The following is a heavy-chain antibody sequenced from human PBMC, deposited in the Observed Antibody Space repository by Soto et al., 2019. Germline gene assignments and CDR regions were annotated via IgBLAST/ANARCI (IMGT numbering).Heavy chain of an antibody. Sequence: PGGSLRLSCAASGFTCSSYGMHWVRQAPGKGLEWVAVISYDGSNKYYADSVKGRFTISRDNSKNTLYLQMNSPRAEDTAVYYCAKTYHDTGYYDSSISYYYYHGMDVWGQGSTLTVSS. CDR2: ISYDGSNK. V-gene: IGHV3-30*18. D-gene: IGHD3-22*01. CDR3: AKTYHDTGYYDSSISYYYYHGMDV. J-gene: IGHJ6*02. CDR1: GFTCSSYG.